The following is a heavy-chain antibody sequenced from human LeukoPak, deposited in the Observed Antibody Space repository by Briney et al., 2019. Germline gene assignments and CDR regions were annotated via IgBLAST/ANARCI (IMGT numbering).Heavy chain of an antibody. V-gene: IGHV3-21*01. CDR2: ISSSSSYI. CDR3: ARRGAGDGGKYFDY. Sequence: PGGSLRLSCAASGFTFSSYSMNWVRQAPGKGLEWVSSISSSSSYIYYADSVKGRFTISRDNAKNSLYLQMNSLRAEDTAVYYCARRGAGDGGKYFDYWGQGTLVTVSS. J-gene: IGHJ4*02. D-gene: IGHD3-16*01. CDR1: GFTFSSYS.